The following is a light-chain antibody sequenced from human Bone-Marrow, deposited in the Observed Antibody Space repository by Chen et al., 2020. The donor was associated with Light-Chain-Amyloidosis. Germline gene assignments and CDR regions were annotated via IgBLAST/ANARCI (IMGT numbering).Light chain of an antibody. CDR1: NIGSTS. CDR3: QVWDRSSDRPV. V-gene: IGLV3-21*02. J-gene: IGLJ3*02. CDR2: DDS. Sequence: SYVLTQPSSVYVAPGQTAPIACGGNNIGSTSVHRYQQTPGQAPLLVGYDDSDRPSGIPERLSGSNSGNTATLTISRVEAGDEADYYCQVWDRSSDRPVFGGGTKLTVL.